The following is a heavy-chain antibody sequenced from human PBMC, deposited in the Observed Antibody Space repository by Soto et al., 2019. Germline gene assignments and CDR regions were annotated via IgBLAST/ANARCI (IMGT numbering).Heavy chain of an antibody. Sequence: ASVKVSCKASGYTFTSYGISWVRQAPGQGLEWMGWISAYNGNTNYAQKLQGRVTMTTDTSTSTACMELRSLRSDDTAVYYCARGPLRITIFGVVIKPEYYYYYGMDVWGQGTTVTVSS. CDR2: ISAYNGNT. CDR1: GYTFTSYG. CDR3: ARGPLRITIFGVVIKPEYYYYYGMDV. V-gene: IGHV1-18*01. D-gene: IGHD3-3*01. J-gene: IGHJ6*02.